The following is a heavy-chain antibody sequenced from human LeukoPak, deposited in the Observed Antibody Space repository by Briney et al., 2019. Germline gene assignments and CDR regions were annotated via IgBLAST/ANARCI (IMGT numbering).Heavy chain of an antibody. V-gene: IGHV4-39*07. D-gene: IGHD3-22*01. CDR1: GGSISSSSYY. Sequence: SETLSLTCTVSGGSISSSSYYWGWIRQPPGKGLEWIGSIYYSGSTYYNPSLKSRVTISVDRSKNQFSLKLSSVTAADTAVYYCARSSGYYDSSGSQGPVFDYWGQGTLVTVSS. J-gene: IGHJ4*02. CDR2: IYYSGST. CDR3: ARSSGYYDSSGSQGPVFDY.